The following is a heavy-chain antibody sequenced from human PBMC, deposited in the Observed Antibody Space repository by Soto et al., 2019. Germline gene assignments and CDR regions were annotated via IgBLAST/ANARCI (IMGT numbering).Heavy chain of an antibody. CDR3: ARDRGKTYYYDSSGYSLDY. V-gene: IGHV1-18*01. CDR1: GGNFRTSA. CDR2: ISAYNGNT. Sequence: ASVKVSCKALGGNFRTSAISWVRQAPGQGLEWMGWISAYNGNTNYAQKLQGRVTTTTDTSTSTAYMELRSLRSDDTAVYYCARDRGKTYYYDSSGYSLDYWGQGTLVTVSS. D-gene: IGHD3-22*01. J-gene: IGHJ4*02.